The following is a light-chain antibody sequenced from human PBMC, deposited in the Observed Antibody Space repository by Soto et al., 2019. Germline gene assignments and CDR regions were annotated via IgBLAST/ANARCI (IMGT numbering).Light chain of an antibody. CDR1: QSVSSSY. CDR2: GAS. J-gene: IGKJ3*01. V-gene: IGKV3-20*01. Sequence: EIVWTQSPGTLSLSPGERATLSCRASQSVSSSYLAWYQQIPGQAPRLLIYGASSRATGIPDRFSGSGPGTDFPITISRLEPEDFAEYYCQRYGSSPPTFGPGTKVD. CDR3: QRYGSSPPT.